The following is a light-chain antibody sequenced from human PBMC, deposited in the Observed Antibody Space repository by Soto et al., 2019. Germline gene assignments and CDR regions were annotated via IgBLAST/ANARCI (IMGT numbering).Light chain of an antibody. Sequence: EIVLTQSPATLSLSPGERATLSCRASQSVSSYLAWYQQKPAQAPRLLIYDASNRATGIPARFSGSGSGTDFTLTISSLEPEDFAVYYCQQRSNWPPPAFGQGTRLEIK. J-gene: IGKJ5*01. CDR1: QSVSSY. CDR2: DAS. V-gene: IGKV3-11*01. CDR3: QQRSNWPPPA.